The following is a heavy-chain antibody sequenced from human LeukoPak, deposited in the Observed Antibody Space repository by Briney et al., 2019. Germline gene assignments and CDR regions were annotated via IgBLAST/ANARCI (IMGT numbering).Heavy chain of an antibody. CDR1: GGTFSSYA. Sequence: ASVKVSCKASGGTFSSYAISWVRQAPGQGLEWMGWINTNTGNPTYAQGFTGRFVFSLDTSVSTAYLQISSLKAEDTAVYYCASFIAAAGIYYFDYWGQGTLVTVSS. CDR3: ASFIAAAGIYYFDY. D-gene: IGHD6-13*01. V-gene: IGHV7-4-1*02. CDR2: INTNTGNP. J-gene: IGHJ4*02.